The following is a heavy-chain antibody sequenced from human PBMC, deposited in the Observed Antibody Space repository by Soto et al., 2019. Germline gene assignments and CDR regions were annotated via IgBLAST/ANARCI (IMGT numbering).Heavy chain of an antibody. CDR2: INPNSGGT. Sequence: GASVKVSCKASGFSFTGYYIHWLRQAPGQGLEWMGWINPNSGGTNYAQKFQGRVTMTRDTSISTAYMELSRLRSDDTAVYYCARDLGYCSGGSCYGHFDYWGQGTLVTVS. J-gene: IGHJ4*02. V-gene: IGHV1-2*02. CDR3: ARDLGYCSGGSCYGHFDY. D-gene: IGHD2-15*01. CDR1: GFSFTGYY.